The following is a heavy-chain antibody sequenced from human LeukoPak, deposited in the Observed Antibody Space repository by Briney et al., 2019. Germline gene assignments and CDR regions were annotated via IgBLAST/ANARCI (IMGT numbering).Heavy chain of an antibody. CDR1: GYTFSSQW. Sequence: GESLKISCKASGYTFSSQWIGWVRQMPGKGLEWMGIIYPGDSDTKYSPSFQGQVTISADKSISTAYLQWSSLKASDTAMYYCARPESNASIDYWGQGTLVTVSS. D-gene: IGHD6-6*01. CDR3: ARPESNASIDY. V-gene: IGHV5-51*01. J-gene: IGHJ4*02. CDR2: IYPGDSDT.